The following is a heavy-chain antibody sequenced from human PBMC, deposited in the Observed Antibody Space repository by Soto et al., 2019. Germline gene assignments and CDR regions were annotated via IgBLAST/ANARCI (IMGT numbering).Heavy chain of an antibody. V-gene: IGHV3-74*01. CDR2: INSDGSST. CDR1: GFTFSSYW. CDR3: AREGVLTGDKINAFDI. J-gene: IGHJ3*02. Sequence: GGSLRLSCAASGFTFSSYWMHWVRQAPGKGLVWVSRINSDGSSTTYADSVKGRFTISRDNAKNTLYLQMNSLRAEDTAVYYCAREGVLTGDKINAFDIWGQGTMVTVSS. D-gene: IGHD7-27*01.